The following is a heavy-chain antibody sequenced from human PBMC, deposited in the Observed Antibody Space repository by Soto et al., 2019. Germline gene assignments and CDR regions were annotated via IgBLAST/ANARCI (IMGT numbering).Heavy chain of an antibody. Sequence: GASVKVSCKAPGGTFSSYAISWVRQAPGQGLEWMGGIIPIFGTANYAQKFQGRVTITADESTSTAYMELSSLRSEDTAVYYCARVGSYGLYYYYYYGMDVWGQGTTVTVSS. CDR2: IIPIFGTA. V-gene: IGHV1-69*13. CDR3: ARVGSYGLYYYYYYGMDV. CDR1: GGTFSSYA. D-gene: IGHD5-18*01. J-gene: IGHJ6*02.